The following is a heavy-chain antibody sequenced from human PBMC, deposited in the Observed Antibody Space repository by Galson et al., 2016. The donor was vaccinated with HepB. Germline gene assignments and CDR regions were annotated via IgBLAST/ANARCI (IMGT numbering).Heavy chain of an antibody. D-gene: IGHD1-1*01. CDR2: ISRTSDYK. V-gene: IGHV3-21*01. CDR3: AREVPSLGYSRAYGMDV. J-gene: IGHJ6*02. CDR1: GFTFSTYN. Sequence: SLRLSCAASGFTFSTYNMNWVRQAPGKGLDWVSSISRTSDYKYYADSVRGRFTISRDNSKNSLYLQMNNLRVEDTAVYYCAREVPSLGYSRAYGMDVWGQGTTVTASS.